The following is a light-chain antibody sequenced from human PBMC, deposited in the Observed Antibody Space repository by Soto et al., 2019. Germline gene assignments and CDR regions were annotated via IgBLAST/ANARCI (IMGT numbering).Light chain of an antibody. CDR2: GAS. CDR3: QQYGSSGT. J-gene: IGKJ1*01. Sequence: EIVLTQSPGTLSLSPGERAALFFSASQSVINNYLPWYQQKPGQAPRLLIYGASNRATGIPDRFSGSGSGTDFTLTISRLEPEDFAVYYCQQYGSSGTFGQGTKVDIK. V-gene: IGKV3-20*01. CDR1: QSVINNY.